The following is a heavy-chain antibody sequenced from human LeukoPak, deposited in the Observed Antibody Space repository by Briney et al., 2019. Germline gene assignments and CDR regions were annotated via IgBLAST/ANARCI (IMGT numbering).Heavy chain of an antibody. Sequence: GESLKISCKGSGYSFANSWIGWVRQMPGKGLEWMGIIYPGDSGIRYSLSFQGQVTISADKSISTAYLQWSSLKASDTAMYYCARQYTSSSGWFDPWGQGTLVTVSS. CDR3: ARQYTSSSGWFDP. CDR2: IYPGDSGI. D-gene: IGHD6-6*01. J-gene: IGHJ5*02. V-gene: IGHV5-51*01. CDR1: GYSFANSW.